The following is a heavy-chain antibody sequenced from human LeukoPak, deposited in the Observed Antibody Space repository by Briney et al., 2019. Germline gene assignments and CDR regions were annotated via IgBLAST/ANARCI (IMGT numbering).Heavy chain of an antibody. CDR3: AKDLVSGQWLVRAFDI. CDR2: IRHDGSNK. D-gene: IGHD6-19*01. V-gene: IGHV3-30*02. J-gene: IGHJ3*02. CDR1: GFSFSTYG. Sequence: GGSLRLSCAASGFSFSTYGMHWVRQAPGKGLEWVAFIRHDGSNKYYADSVRGRFTISRDNSKNTLYLQMNSLRAEDTAVYYCAKDLVSGQWLVRAFDIWGQGTMVTVSS.